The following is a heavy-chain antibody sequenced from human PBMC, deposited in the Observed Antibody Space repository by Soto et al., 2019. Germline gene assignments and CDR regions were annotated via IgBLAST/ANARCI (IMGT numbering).Heavy chain of an antibody. J-gene: IGHJ4*02. CDR2: ISGSGGST. D-gene: IGHD3-10*01. CDR1: GFTFSSYA. V-gene: IGHV3-23*01. Sequence: GGSLRLSCAASGFTFSSYAMSWVRQAPGKGLEWVSAISGSGGSTYYADSVKGRFTISRDNSKNTLYLQMNSLRAEDTAVYYCARDTLWFGELWYYWGQGTLVTVSS. CDR3: ARDTLWFGELWYY.